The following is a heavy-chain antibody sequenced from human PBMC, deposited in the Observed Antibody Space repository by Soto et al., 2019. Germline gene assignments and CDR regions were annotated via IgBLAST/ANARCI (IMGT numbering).Heavy chain of an antibody. V-gene: IGHV3-23*01. CDR1: VFTFRRYG. CDR3: SSETGGY. J-gene: IGHJ4*02. CDR2: MSGSGCTT. D-gene: IGHD3-10*01. Sequence: HPGGSLRLSCAASVFTFRRYGMNWFRQAPGKGLEWVSAMSGSGCTTYYADSVKGRFTISRDNSKNTLYLQMSSLRAEDTAGYYCSSETGGYWGQGTLVTVSS.